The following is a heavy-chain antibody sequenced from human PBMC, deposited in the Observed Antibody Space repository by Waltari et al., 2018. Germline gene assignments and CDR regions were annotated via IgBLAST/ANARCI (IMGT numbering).Heavy chain of an antibody. D-gene: IGHD6-13*01. Sequence: EVQLVGFGGGLIRPGGSLNLPCAALGFTSGSNNLSWFPQAPGKGLEWVSVIYSGGSTYYADSVKGRFTISRDNSKNTLYLQMNSLRAEDTAVYYCARPQLGSSSWYLPDTWGQGTLVTVSS. CDR3: ARPQLGSSSWYLPDT. V-gene: IGHV3-53*01. J-gene: IGHJ5*02. CDR2: IYSGGST. CDR1: GFTSGSNN.